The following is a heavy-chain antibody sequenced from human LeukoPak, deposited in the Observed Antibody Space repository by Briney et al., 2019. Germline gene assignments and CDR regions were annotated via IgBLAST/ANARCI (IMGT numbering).Heavy chain of an antibody. Sequence: ASVKVSCKASGGTFNNYAISWVRQAPGQGLEWMGGIIPLFGTADYAQKFQGRVTITADESTSTAYMELSSLRLEDTAVYYCARGGDYFHYFDYWGQGTLVTVSS. J-gene: IGHJ4*02. CDR2: IIPLFGTA. D-gene: IGHD4-17*01. CDR1: GGTFNNYA. V-gene: IGHV1-69*13. CDR3: ARGGDYFHYFDY.